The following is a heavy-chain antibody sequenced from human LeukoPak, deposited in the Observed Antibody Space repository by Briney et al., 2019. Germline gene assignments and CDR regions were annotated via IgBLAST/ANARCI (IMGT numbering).Heavy chain of an antibody. V-gene: IGHV3-7*01. J-gene: IGHJ4*02. D-gene: IGHD6-19*01. CDR3: ARASAVAGTRDY. CDR2: IKQDGSDK. Sequence: TAGYLTLSCAASGFSFSTYWMSWVRQAPGKGLEWVANIKQDGSDKYYVDSVKGRFTISTDNAKNSLYLQMNSLRAEASALYYCARASAVAGTRDYWGQGTLVSVS. CDR1: GFSFSTYW.